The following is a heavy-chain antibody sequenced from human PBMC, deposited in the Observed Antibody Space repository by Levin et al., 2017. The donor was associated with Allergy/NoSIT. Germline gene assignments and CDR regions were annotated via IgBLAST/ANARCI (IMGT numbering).Heavy chain of an antibody. D-gene: IGHD3-10*01. V-gene: IGHV1-2*02. CDR2: INPNSGGT. CDR3: ARDRVGVVRGVTEDFDY. J-gene: IGHJ4*02. Sequence: ASVKVSCKASGYTFTGYYMHWVRQAPGQGLEWMGWINPNSGGTNYAQKFQGRVTMTRDTSISTAYMELSRLRSDDTAVYYCARDRVGVVRGVTEDFDYWGQGTLVTVSS. CDR1: GYTFTGYY.